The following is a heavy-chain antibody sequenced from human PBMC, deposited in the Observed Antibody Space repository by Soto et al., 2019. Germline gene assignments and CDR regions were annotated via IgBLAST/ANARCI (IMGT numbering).Heavy chain of an antibody. D-gene: IGHD2-15*01. V-gene: IGHV3-30*18. J-gene: IGHJ6*02. CDR3: AKDLDVVMVLSATRGLDV. CDR2: ISYDGRSE. CDR1: GFTFSTFG. Sequence: QVQLVESGGGMIQPGKSLRLSCVASGFTFSTFGMHWVRQAPGKGLEGVAGISYDGRSESYVDSVRGRFTLSRDNSKNTLSLQIISLRPEDTGVYYCAKDLDVVMVLSATRGLDVWGQGTTVTVSS.